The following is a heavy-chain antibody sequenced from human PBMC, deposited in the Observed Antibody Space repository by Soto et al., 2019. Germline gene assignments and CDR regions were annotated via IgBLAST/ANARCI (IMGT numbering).Heavy chain of an antibody. CDR3: ARGGWTHDY. Sequence: SETLSLTSTVSGGSISSSSYYWGWIRQPPGKGLEWIGYIYYSGSTNYSPSLKSRITMSVDTSQNHFSLTLRSVTAADTAVYFCARGGWTHDYWGPGTLVTVSS. CDR1: GGSISSSSYY. CDR2: IYYSGST. V-gene: IGHV4-61*03. D-gene: IGHD6-19*01. J-gene: IGHJ4*02.